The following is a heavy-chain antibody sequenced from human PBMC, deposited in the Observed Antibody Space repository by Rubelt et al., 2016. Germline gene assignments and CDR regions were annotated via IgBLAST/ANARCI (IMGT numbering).Heavy chain of an antibody. V-gene: IGHV3-30*04. J-gene: IGHJ4*02. CDR3: AGDKYIRAWFVFDY. D-gene: IGHD1-14*01. CDR2: ISSDGRNK. CDR1: GFTFTSYA. Sequence: QVQLVESGGGVVQPGRSLRLSCAASGFTFTSYAMHWVRQAPGKGLEWVAVISSDGRNKYYADSVKGRFTISRDNSKNTTYLQITALRPDATAVYSCAGDKYIRAWFVFDYWGQGTLVTVSS.